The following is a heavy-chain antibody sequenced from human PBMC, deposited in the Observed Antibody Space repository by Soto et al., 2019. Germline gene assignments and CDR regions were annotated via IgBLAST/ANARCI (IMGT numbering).Heavy chain of an antibody. CDR1: GGSISSYY. CDR3: ARLGIAAPTADYYGMDV. D-gene: IGHD6-6*01. V-gene: IGHV4-59*01. J-gene: IGHJ6*02. CDR2: IYYSGST. Sequence: SETLSLTCTVSGGSISSYYWSWIRQPPGKGLEWIGYIYYSGSTNYNPSLKSRVTISVDTSKNQFSLKLSSVTAADTAVYYCARLGIAAPTADYYGMDVWGQGTTVTVSS.